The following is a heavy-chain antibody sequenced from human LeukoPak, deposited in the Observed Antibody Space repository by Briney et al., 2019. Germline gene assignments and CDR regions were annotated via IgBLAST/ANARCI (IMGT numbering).Heavy chain of an antibody. Sequence: ASVKVSCKPSGYTFTRYDLNWVRQAAGQGLEWMGWMNPNSGNTGYAQKVQGTVTMTRNTSITTAYTELSSLRSEDTAVYYCARGPFRYVHWSSKYDAFDTWGQGTMVTVSS. CDR3: ARGPFRYVHWSSKYDAFDT. CDR2: MNPNSGNT. CDR1: GYTFTRYD. J-gene: IGHJ3*02. V-gene: IGHV1-8*01. D-gene: IGHD3-9*01.